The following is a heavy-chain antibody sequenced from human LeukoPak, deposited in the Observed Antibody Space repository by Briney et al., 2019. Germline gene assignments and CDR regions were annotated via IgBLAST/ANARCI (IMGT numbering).Heavy chain of an antibody. CDR2: IRYDGSNK. V-gene: IGHV3-30*02. D-gene: IGHD3-10*01. J-gene: IGHJ4*02. CDR3: AKDQWFGEIDY. CDR1: XXXXXXYX. Sequence: GGSXXLSXAAXXXXXXXYXMXWVRQAPGKGLEWVAFIRYDGSNKYYADSVKGRFTISRDNSKNTLYLQMDSLRAEDTAVYYCAKDQWFGEIDYWGQGTLVTVSS.